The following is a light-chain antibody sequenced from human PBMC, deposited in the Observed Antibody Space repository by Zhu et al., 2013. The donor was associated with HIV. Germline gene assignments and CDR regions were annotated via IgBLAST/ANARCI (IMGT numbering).Light chain of an antibody. CDR1: SSDVGGYNY. J-gene: IGLJ1*01. Sequence: QSALTQPRSVSGSPGQSVTISCTGTSSDVGGYNYVSWYQQHPGKAPKLMIYDVSKRPSGVPDRFSVSKSGNTASLTISGLQAEDEADYYCSSYTSSSTLVFGTGTKVTVL. CDR3: SSYTSSSTLV. CDR2: DVS. V-gene: IGLV2-11*01.